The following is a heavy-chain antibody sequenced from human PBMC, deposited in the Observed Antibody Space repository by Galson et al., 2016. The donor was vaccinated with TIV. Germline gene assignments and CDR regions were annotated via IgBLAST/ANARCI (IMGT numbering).Heavy chain of an antibody. CDR3: AKVAATTDGFDV. CDR1: GYTFTDYY. CDR2: INPNSGGT. J-gene: IGHJ3*01. V-gene: IGHV1-2*04. Sequence: SVKVSCKASGYTFTDYYIHWVWQAPGHGLEWMGWINPNSGGTLFARKLQGWVTLTRDTSINTAYMELSRLKSEDTAVYYCAKVAATTDGFDVWGQGTMVTVAS. D-gene: IGHD2-15*01.